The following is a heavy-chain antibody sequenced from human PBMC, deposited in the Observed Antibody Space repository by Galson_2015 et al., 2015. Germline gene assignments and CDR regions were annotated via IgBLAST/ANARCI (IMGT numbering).Heavy chain of an antibody. V-gene: IGHV3-74*01. CDR2: IYTDASSA. CDR1: GFTFSSYW. Sequence: SLRLSCAAYGFTFSSYWMHWVRQAPGKGLVWVSRIYTDASSASSADSVKGRFTISRDDAKSTLYLQMNSLRAEDTAVYYCVRGNSGYGNFDYWGQGSLVPVSS. CDR3: VRGNSGYGNFDY. J-gene: IGHJ4*02. D-gene: IGHD5-18*01.